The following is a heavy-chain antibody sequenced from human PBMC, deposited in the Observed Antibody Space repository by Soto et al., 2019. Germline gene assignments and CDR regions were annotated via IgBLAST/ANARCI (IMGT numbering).Heavy chain of an antibody. CDR1: GFSFSSYA. CDR3: ARWSYLDY. V-gene: IGHV3-23*01. Sequence: PSETLRLSCAASGFSFSSYAMSWVRQAPGKGLEWVSTISGSDGKTFYADSVKGRFSISRDTSKNTLYLQMNSLRADDTAVYYCARWSYLDYWGQGTRVTVSS. J-gene: IGHJ4*02. CDR2: ISGSDGKT. D-gene: IGHD3-3*01.